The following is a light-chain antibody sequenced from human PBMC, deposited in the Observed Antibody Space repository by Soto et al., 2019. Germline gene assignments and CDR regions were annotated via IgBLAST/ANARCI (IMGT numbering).Light chain of an antibody. Sequence: SVLTQPPSASRTPGQRVTISCSGSSSNIGSHTVTWDQQLPGTAPKLLIYGQSKRPSGVPDRFSGSESGTLASLAISGLQSEDEADYYCAVWDDRLDGRAFGGGTKLTV. J-gene: IGLJ2*01. V-gene: IGLV1-44*01. CDR1: SSNIGSHT. CDR3: AVWDDRLDGRA. CDR2: GQS.